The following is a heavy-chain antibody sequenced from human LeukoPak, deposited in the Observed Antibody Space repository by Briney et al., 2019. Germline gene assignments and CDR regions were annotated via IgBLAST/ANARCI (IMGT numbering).Heavy chain of an antibody. V-gene: IGHV3-66*02. CDR1: GFTVSSNY. CDR3: TRGRESYLPSGSGAFDY. Sequence: PGGSLRLSCAASGFTVSSNYMSWVRQAPGKGLEWVSVIYSGGSTYYADSVKGRFTISRDNSKNTLYLQMNSLRAEDTAVYYCTRGRESYLPSGSGAFDYWGQGTLVTVSS. D-gene: IGHD1-26*01. CDR2: IYSGGST. J-gene: IGHJ4*02.